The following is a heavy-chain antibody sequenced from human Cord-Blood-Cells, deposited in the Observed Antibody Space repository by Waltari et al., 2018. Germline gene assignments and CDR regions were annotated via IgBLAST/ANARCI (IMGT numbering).Heavy chain of an antibody. D-gene: IGHD4-17*01. Sequence: QVQLVQSGAEVKKPGASVKVSCKASGYTFTSYYMHWVRQAPGQGLEWMGIINPSGGSTRYAQKFQGRVTMTRDTSTSTVYMELSSLKSEDTAVYYCARDDYGGNYYFDYWGQGTLVTVSA. J-gene: IGHJ4*02. CDR2: INPSGGST. CDR3: ARDDYGGNYYFDY. CDR1: GYTFTSYY. V-gene: IGHV1-46*03.